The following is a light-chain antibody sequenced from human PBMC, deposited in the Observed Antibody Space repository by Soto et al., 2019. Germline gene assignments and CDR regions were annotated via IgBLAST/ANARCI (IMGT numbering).Light chain of an antibody. CDR1: QSVNSN. J-gene: IGKJ2*01. CDR3: QQYNNWLLRT. V-gene: IGKV3-15*01. Sequence: EIVLTQSPATLSVSPGERATLSCRASQSVNSNLTWYQQKPGQAPRLLIYGASTRAAGIPARFSGTGSGTDFTLTISSLQSEDFAVYYCQQYNNWLLRTFGQGTKLEIK. CDR2: GAS.